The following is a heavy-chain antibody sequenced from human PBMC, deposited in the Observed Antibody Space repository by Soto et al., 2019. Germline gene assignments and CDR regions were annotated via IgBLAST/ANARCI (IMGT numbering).Heavy chain of an antibody. J-gene: IGHJ3*02. D-gene: IGHD3-16*01. Sequence: SETLSVTFTFSWCSISSCGYYWSWIRQHPGKGLEWIWYIYYSGSTNYNPSLKSRVTISVDTSKNQFSLKLSSVTAADTAVYYCARDSFWGRDAFDIWGQGTMVTVSS. V-gene: IGHV4-61*08. CDR3: ARDSFWGRDAFDI. CDR1: WCSISSCGYY. CDR2: IYYSGST.